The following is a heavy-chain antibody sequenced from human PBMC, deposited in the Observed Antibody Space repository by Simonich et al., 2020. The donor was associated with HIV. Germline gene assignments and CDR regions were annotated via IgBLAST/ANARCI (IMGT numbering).Heavy chain of an antibody. CDR3: ARLGVTPYYYYAMDV. V-gene: IGHV1-3*01. D-gene: IGHD4-4*01. CDR2: INANNGNT. Sequence: QVQLVQSGAEVKKPGASVKVSCKTSGYTFTNYAMHWVRQAPGQRLEWMGRINANNGNTKYSPKFHGRVTITRDTSASTAYMELSSLRSEDTAVYYCARLGVTPYYYYAMDVWGQGTTVTVSS. J-gene: IGHJ6*02. CDR1: GYTFTNYA.